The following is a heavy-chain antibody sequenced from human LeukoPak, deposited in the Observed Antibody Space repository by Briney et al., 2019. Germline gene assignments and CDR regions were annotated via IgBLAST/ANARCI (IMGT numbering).Heavy chain of an antibody. CDR1: GGSFNNYF. V-gene: IGHV4-34*01. J-gene: IGHJ6*03. Sequence: SETLSLTCALFGGSFNNYFWSWVSQPPGKGLEWIGEINQSGSTNYNPSLKSRVTISVDTSKNQFSLKLSSVTAADTAVYYCARVRSDIVVVPAAIVYYYYYMDVWGKGTTVTVSS. CDR3: ARVRSDIVVVPAAIVYYYYYMDV. CDR2: INQSGST. D-gene: IGHD2-2*01.